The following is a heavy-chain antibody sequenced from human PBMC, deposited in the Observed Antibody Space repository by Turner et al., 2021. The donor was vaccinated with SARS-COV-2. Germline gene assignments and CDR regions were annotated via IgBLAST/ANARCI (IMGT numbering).Heavy chain of an antibody. J-gene: IGHJ4*02. CDR2: ISYDGSKK. Sequence: QVQLVESGGGVVQPGRSLRLSCAASGFTFSSYVMHWVRQAPGKGLEWVAVISYDGSKKYYADSVKGRFTISRDNSKNTLYLQMNSLRAEDTAVYYCARDSGDFDYWGQGTLVTVSS. V-gene: IGHV3-30-3*01. CDR1: GFTFSSYV. D-gene: IGHD3-10*01. CDR3: ARDSGDFDY.